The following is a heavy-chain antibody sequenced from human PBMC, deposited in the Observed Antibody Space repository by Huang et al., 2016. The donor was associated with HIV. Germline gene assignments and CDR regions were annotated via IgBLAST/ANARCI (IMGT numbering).Heavy chain of an antibody. CDR3: ARGDCSTTACYTPFDL. CDR1: GFTFSPFN. Sequence: EEKLEQSGGGLVQPGGSLRLSCAASGFTFSPFNMNWVRQAPGKGLEWISYISSSMDTIYYADSVRGRFTISRDNAQKSLYLQMNSLRDEDSAVYYCARGDCSTTACYTPFDLWGQGTPVTVSS. CDR2: ISSSMDTI. V-gene: IGHV3-48*02. D-gene: IGHD2-2*01. J-gene: IGHJ3*01.